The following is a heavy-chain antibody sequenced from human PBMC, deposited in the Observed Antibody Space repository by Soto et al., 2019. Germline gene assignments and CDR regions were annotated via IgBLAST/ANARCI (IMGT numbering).Heavy chain of an antibody. CDR1: GFTFSSYA. Sequence: GGSLRLSCAASGFTFSSYAMSWVRQAPGKGLEYVSAISSNGGSTYYANSVKGRFTISRDNSKNTLYLQMGSLRAEDMAVYYCARDSGYSGYDFGYWGQGTLVTVSS. V-gene: IGHV3-64*01. CDR3: ARDSGYSGYDFGY. CDR2: ISSNGGST. D-gene: IGHD5-12*01. J-gene: IGHJ4*02.